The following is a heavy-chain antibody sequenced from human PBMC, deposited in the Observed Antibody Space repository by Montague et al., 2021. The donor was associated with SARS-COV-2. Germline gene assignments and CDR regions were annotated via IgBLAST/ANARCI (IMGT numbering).Heavy chain of an antibody. CDR3: AQRYDFYRAEAFDV. Sequence: PALVKPTQTLTLTCVFSGFSLNTDGVGVAWIRRPPGKALEWLALIYWDGDQRYSPSLKTRLTITKDTSKNRVVLTMTNLDPVDTATYYCAQRYDFYRAEAFDVWGQGTMLTVSS. D-gene: IGHD3-3*01. CDR1: GFSLNTDGVG. CDR2: IYWDGDQ. V-gene: IGHV2-5*02. J-gene: IGHJ3*01.